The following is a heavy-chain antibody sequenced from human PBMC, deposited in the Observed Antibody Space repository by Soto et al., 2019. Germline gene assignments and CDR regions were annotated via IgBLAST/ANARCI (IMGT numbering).Heavy chain of an antibody. V-gene: IGHV1-69*13. Sequence: SVKVSCKASGVTFSSYAISWVRQAPGQGLEWMGGIIPIFGTANYAQKFQGRVTITADESTSTAYMELSSLRSEDTAVYYCARDDTNYLKDIVVVPAAKGMDVWGQGTTVTVSS. D-gene: IGHD2-2*01. CDR3: ARDDTNYLKDIVVVPAAKGMDV. J-gene: IGHJ6*02. CDR1: GVTFSSYA. CDR2: IIPIFGTA.